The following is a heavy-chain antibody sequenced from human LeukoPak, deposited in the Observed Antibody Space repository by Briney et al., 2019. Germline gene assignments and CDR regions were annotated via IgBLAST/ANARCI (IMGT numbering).Heavy chain of an antibody. D-gene: IGHD6-13*01. CDR1: GFTFSSYW. V-gene: IGHV3-74*01. CDR3: ARDWMYSRNWFDP. Sequence: PGGSLRLSCATSGFTFSSYWMHWVRQAPGKGLVWVSRINSDGSSTSYADSVKGRFTISRDNAKNTLYLQMNSLRAEDTAVYYCARDWMYSRNWFDPWGRGTLVTVSS. J-gene: IGHJ5*02. CDR2: INSDGSST.